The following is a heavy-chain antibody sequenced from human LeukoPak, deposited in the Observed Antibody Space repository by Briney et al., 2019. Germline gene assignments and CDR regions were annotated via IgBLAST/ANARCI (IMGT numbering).Heavy chain of an antibody. CDR2: IIPIFGTA. D-gene: IGHD3-22*01. CDR1: GGTFSSYA. J-gene: IGHJ4*02. Sequence: GASVKVSCKASGGTFSSYAISWVRQAPGQGLEWMGRIIPIFGTANYAQKFQGRVTITTDESTSTAYMELSSLRSGDTAVYYCAISYYYDSSGYLVDYWGQGTLVTVSS. CDR3: AISYYYDSSGYLVDY. V-gene: IGHV1-69*05.